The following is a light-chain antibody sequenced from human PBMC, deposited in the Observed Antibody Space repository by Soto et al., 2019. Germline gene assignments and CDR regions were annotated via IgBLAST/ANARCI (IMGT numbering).Light chain of an antibody. Sequence: DIQMTQSPSTLSASVGGRVTIPCRASQTIDSWLAWYQQRPGKPPNLLIYKASTLASGVPSRFSGSGSGTEFTLTINSLPPDDFATYYCQQYHIYSGTFGQGTKVDIK. J-gene: IGKJ1*01. V-gene: IGKV1-5*03. CDR2: KAS. CDR3: QQYHIYSGT. CDR1: QTIDSW.